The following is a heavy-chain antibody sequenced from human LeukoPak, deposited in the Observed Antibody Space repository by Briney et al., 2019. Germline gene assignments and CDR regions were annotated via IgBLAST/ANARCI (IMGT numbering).Heavy chain of an antibody. V-gene: IGHV1-18*01. Sequence: ASVTVSFKASGYTFTIYGISWVRQAPGQGLAWMGWISAYNGNTNYAQKLQGRVTMTTDTSTSTAYMKLRSLRSDDTAVYYCARVNDFWSGYPLGYWGQGTLVTVSS. D-gene: IGHD3-3*01. CDR3: ARVNDFWSGYPLGY. CDR2: ISAYNGNT. J-gene: IGHJ4*02. CDR1: GYTFTIYG.